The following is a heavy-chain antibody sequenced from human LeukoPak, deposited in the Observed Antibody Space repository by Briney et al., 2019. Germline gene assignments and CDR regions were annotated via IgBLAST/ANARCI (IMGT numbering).Heavy chain of an antibody. CDR1: GYTFTTYG. CDR3: ARGYLTSVTHFDY. V-gene: IGHV1-18*01. J-gene: IGHJ4*02. Sequence: ASVKVSRKASGYTFTTYGITWVRQAPGQGLEWMGWISAYNGNTNYAQKLQGRVTMTTDTSTSIAYMELRSLRSDDTSVYYCARGYLTSVTHFDYWGQGTLVTVSS. CDR2: ISAYNGNT. D-gene: IGHD3-9*01.